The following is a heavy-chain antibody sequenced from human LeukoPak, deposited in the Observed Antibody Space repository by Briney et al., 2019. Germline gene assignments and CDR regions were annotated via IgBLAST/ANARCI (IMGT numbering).Heavy chain of an antibody. V-gene: IGHV1-2*02. CDR2: INPNSGGT. J-gene: IGHJ3*02. Sequence: ASVKVSCKASGYTFTGYYIHWVRQAPGQGLAWMGWINPNSGGTNYAQKFHGRVTMTRDTSISTAYMELSSLRSDDTAVYFCAISAPPPWGGDISVAGGAFDIWGQGTMVTVSS. CDR3: AISAPPPWGGDISVAGGAFDI. D-gene: IGHD6-19*01. CDR1: GYTFTGYY.